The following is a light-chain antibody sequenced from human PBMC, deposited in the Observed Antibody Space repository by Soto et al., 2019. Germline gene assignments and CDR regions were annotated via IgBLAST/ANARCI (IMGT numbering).Light chain of an antibody. CDR2: GAS. CDR1: QSVSSSY. Sequence: EIVLPHSPGPLSLSPGERATLSCRTCQSVSSSYLAWYQQKPGQAPRLLIYGASSRATGIPDRFSGSGSGTDFTLTISRMEPEDFAVYYCQQYGSSPQTFGQGTKVDIK. V-gene: IGKV3-20*01. J-gene: IGKJ1*01. CDR3: QQYGSSPQT.